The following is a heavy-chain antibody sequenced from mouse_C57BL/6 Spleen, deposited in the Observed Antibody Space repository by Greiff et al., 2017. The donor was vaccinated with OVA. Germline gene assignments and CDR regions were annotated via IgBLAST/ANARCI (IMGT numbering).Heavy chain of an antibody. Sequence: QVQLQQPGAELVRPGSSVKLSCKASGYTFTSYWMHWVQQRPIQGLEWIGNIDPSDSETHYNQKFKDKATLTVDKSSSTAYMQLSSLTSADSAVYYCARFDDGYFFFDYWGQGTTLTVSS. D-gene: IGHD2-3*01. CDR1: GYTFTSYW. CDR2: IDPSDSET. J-gene: IGHJ2*01. V-gene: IGHV1-52*01. CDR3: ARFDDGYFFFDY.